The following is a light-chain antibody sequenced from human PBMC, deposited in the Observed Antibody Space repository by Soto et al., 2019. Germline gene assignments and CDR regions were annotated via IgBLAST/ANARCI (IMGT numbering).Light chain of an antibody. CDR2: GNS. CDR3: QSYDSSLSGSRV. CDR1: SSNIGAGYD. J-gene: IGLJ3*02. Sequence: QSVLTQPPSVSGAPGQRVTISCTGSSSNIGAGYDVHWYQQLPGTAPKLLIYGNSNRPSGVPDRFSGSKAGTSAALAITGLPAEVEAGYSCQSYDSSLSGSRVFGGGTKLTVL. V-gene: IGLV1-40*01.